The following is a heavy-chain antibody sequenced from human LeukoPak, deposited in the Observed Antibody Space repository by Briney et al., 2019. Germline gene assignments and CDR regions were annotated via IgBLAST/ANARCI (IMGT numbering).Heavy chain of an antibody. CDR3: ARDHPPHAWFDP. V-gene: IGHV1-18*01. Sequence: ASVKVSCKASGYTFTSYGISWVRQAPGQGLEWMGWISAYNGNTNYAQKLQGRVTMTTDTSTSTAYMELRGLRSDDTAVYYGARDHPPHAWFDPWGQGTLVTVSS. CDR2: ISAYNGNT. CDR1: GYTFTSYG. J-gene: IGHJ5*02.